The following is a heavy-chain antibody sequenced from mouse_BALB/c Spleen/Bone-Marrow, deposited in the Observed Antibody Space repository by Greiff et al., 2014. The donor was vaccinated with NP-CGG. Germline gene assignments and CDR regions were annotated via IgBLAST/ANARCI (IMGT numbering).Heavy chain of an antibody. CDR2: IDPSDSET. D-gene: IGHD2-3*01. Sequence: ESGPQLVRPGASVKISCKASGYSFTCYWMHWVKQRPGQGLEWIGMIDPSDSETRLNQKFKDKATLTVDKSSSTAYMQLSSPTSEDSAVYYCARGDDGYYGDYWGQGTTLTVSS. J-gene: IGHJ2*01. CDR3: ARGDDGYYGDY. CDR1: GYSFTCYW. V-gene: IGHV1S126*01.